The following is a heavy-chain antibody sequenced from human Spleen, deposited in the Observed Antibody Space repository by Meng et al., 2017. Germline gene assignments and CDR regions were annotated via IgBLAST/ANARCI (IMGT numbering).Heavy chain of an antibody. V-gene: IGHV4-4*02. Sequence: QGQLQASGHGLWKPSGTLSLTCAVSGGSISSSNWWSWVRQPPGKGLEWIGEIYHSGSTNYNPSLKSRVTTSVDKSKNQFSLKLSSVTAADTAVYYCASGHARRGDIYGYWFDYWGQGTLVTVSS. J-gene: IGHJ4*02. CDR1: GGSISSSNW. CDR2: IYHSGST. CDR3: ASGHARRGDIYGYWFDY. D-gene: IGHD5-18*01.